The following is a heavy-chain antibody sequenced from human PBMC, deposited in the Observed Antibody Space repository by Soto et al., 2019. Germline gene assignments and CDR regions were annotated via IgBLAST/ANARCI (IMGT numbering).Heavy chain of an antibody. V-gene: IGHV3-30*18. CDR2: ISYDGRDK. Sequence: PGGSLRLSCAASAFTFGDYGMHWVRQAPGKGLEWVGVISYDGRDKYYADSMKGRVSISRDNSHNTLYLQMDSLRIEDTAVYYCAKAQERVADAFDIRGERTMVTVS. J-gene: IGHJ3*02. CDR1: AFTFGDYG. CDR3: AKAQERVADAFDI. D-gene: IGHD2-15*01.